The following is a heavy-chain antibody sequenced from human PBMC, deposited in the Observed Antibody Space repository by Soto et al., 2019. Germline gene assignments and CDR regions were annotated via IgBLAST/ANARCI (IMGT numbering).Heavy chain of an antibody. V-gene: IGHV1-3*01. CDR1: GYTFTSYA. CDR3: ARHLGGRGYYYGMDV. Sequence: ASVKVSCKASGYTFTSYAMHWVRQAPGQRLEWMGWINAGNGNTKYSQKFQGRVTITRDTSTSTAYMELSSLRSEDTAVYYCARHLGGRGYYYGMDVWGQGTTVTVSS. D-gene: IGHD2-15*01. CDR2: INAGNGNT. J-gene: IGHJ6*02.